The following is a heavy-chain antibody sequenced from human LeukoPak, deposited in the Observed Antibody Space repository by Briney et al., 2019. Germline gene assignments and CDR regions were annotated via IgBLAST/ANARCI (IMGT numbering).Heavy chain of an antibody. CDR3: ARHETGGTYPLKY. V-gene: IGHV4-59*08. J-gene: IGHJ4*02. CDR2: IYSSGTT. D-gene: IGHD1-26*01. Sequence: PSETLSLTCIVSGGSISNYYWSWFRQPPGKGLESIGHIYSSGTTNYNPSLQSRVTMLVDTSRNQFSLRLSSVTAADTAVYYCARHETGGTYPLKYWGRGTLVTVSS. CDR1: GGSISNYY.